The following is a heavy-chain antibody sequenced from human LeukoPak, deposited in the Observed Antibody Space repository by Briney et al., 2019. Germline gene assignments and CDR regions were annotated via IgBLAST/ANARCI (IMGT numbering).Heavy chain of an antibody. CDR1: GYTFTGYY. J-gene: IGHJ5*02. Sequence: ASVKVSCKASGYTFTGYYMHWVRQAPGQGLEWMGWINPNSGGTNYAQKFQGRITMTRDTSISTAYMELSRLRSDDTAVYYCARSSRVDIVATTSSWGQGTLVTVSP. D-gene: IGHD5-12*01. CDR3: ARSSRVDIVATTSS. CDR2: INPNSGGT. V-gene: IGHV1-2*02.